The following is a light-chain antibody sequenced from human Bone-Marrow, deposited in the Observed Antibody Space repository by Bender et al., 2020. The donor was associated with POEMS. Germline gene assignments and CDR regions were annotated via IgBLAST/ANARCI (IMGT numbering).Light chain of an antibody. CDR1: DIGSKT. CDR2: DDS. V-gene: IGLV3-21*04. CDR3: QVWDSSSDHWV. J-gene: IGLJ3*02. Sequence: SYVLTQAPSVSVAPGDMARVTCGGNDIGSKTVHWYQQKPGQAPVVVIYDDSDRPSGIPERFSGSNFGSSATLTISRAEAEDEADFYCQVWDSSSDHWVFGGGTKLTVL.